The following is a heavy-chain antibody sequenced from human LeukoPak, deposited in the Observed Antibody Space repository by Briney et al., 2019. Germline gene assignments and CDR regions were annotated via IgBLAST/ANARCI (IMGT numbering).Heavy chain of an antibody. CDR2: IIPIFGTA. CDR3: AREGGIAAAGPKYYYYYMDV. V-gene: IGHV1-69*06. D-gene: IGHD6-13*01. CDR1: GGTFSSYA. J-gene: IGHJ6*03. Sequence: GASVKVSCKASGGTFSSYAISWVRQAPGQGLEWMGGIIPIFGTANYAQKLQGRVTITADKSTSTAYMELSSLRSEDTAVYYCAREGGIAAAGPKYYYYYMDVWGKGTTVTVSS.